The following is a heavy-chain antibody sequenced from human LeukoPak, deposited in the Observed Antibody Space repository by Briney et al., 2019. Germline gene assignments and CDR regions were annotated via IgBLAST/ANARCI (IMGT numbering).Heavy chain of an antibody. V-gene: IGHV1-2*02. J-gene: IGHJ4*02. CDR2: INPNSGST. CDR3: ARGDYYDSSGPDY. Sequence: GASVKVSCKASGYTFTGYYMHWVRQAPGQGLEWMGWINPNSGSTNYAQKFQGRVTMTRDTSISTAYMELSRLRSDDTAVYYCARGDYYDSSGPDYWGQGTLVTVSS. CDR1: GYTFTGYY. D-gene: IGHD3-22*01.